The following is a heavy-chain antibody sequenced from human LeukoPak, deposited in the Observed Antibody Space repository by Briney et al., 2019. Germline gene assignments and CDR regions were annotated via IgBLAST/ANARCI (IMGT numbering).Heavy chain of an antibody. D-gene: IGHD6-13*01. CDR2: SSAYNGNT. CDR1: GGTLGSYA. J-gene: IGHJ6*03. Sequence: ASVKVSCKASGGTLGSYAISWVRQARGQGLEWMGWSSAYNGNTNYAQKLQGRVTMTTDTSTSTAYMELRSLRSDDTAVYYCARDHSSSWYTPPKYYYYYMDVWGKGTTVTVSS. CDR3: ARDHSSSWYTPPKYYYYYMDV. V-gene: IGHV1-18*01.